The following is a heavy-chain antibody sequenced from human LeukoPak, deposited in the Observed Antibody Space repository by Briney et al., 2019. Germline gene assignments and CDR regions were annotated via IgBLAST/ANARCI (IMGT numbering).Heavy chain of an antibody. J-gene: IGHJ4*02. CDR3: TRVGYIDEGIDY. CDR1: GFPFSSYW. D-gene: IGHD5-24*01. Sequence: GGSLRLSCVASGFPFSSYWMTWVRQAPGKGLEWVANIKQDGSKKSYVDSVKGRFTISRDNAKNSLYMQMNSLRAEDTAIYYCTRVGYIDEGIDYWGQGTLVTVPS. V-gene: IGHV3-7*04. CDR2: IKQDGSKK.